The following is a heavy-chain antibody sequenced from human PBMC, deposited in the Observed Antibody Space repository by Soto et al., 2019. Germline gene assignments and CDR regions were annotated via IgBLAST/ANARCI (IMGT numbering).Heavy chain of an antibody. CDR3: ARDLGYCSSTSCYLGEAYYYYGMDV. V-gene: IGHV1-69*13. J-gene: IGHJ6*02. CDR1: GGTFSSYA. CDR2: IIPIFGTA. D-gene: IGHD2-2*01. Sequence: GASVKVSCKASGGTFSSYAISWVRQAPGQGLEWMGGIIPIFGTANYAQKFQGRVTITADESTSTAYMELSSLRSEDTAVYYCARDLGYCSSTSCYLGEAYYYYGMDVWGQGTTVTVS.